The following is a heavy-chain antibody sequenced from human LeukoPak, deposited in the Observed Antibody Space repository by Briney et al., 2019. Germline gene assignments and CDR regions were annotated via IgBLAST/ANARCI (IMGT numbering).Heavy chain of an antibody. V-gene: IGHV4-59*01. J-gene: IGHJ3*02. Sequence: SETLSLTCTVSGGSISSYYWSWIRQPPGKGLEWIGYIYYSGSTNYNPSLKSRVTISVDTSKNQFSLKLSSVTAADTAVYYCARDYGRFGESYDAFDIWGQGTMVTVSS. CDR1: GGSISSYY. CDR3: ARDYGRFGESYDAFDI. CDR2: IYYSGST. D-gene: IGHD3-10*01.